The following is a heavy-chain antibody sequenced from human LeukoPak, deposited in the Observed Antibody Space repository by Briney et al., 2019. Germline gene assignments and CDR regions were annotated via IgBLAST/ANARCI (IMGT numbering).Heavy chain of an antibody. Sequence: GGSLRLSCAASGFTFSSYWMHWVRQAPGKGLVWVSRINSDGSSTSYADSVKGRFTISRDNAKNTLYLQMNSLRAEDTAVYYCARVDVGPSYVLRYFDWLPGYYYYYYMDVWGKGTTVTISS. CDR3: ARVDVGPSYVLRYFDWLPGYYYYYYMDV. V-gene: IGHV3-74*01. CDR1: GFTFSSYW. CDR2: INSDGSST. D-gene: IGHD3-9*01. J-gene: IGHJ6*03.